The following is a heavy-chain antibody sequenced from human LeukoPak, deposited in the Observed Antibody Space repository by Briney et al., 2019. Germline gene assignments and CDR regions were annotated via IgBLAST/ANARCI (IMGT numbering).Heavy chain of an antibody. CDR1: GSTFSTYS. D-gene: IGHD6-13*01. V-gene: IGHV3-48*01. CDR3: ARGIGIAAAGTGRFDP. CDR2: ISGSGSTI. Sequence: QPGGSLRLSCAASGSTFSTYSMNWVRQAPGKGLEGVSYISGSGSTIYYADSVKGRFTISRDNAKNSLYLQTNSLRAEDTAVYYCARGIGIAAAGTGRFDPWGQGTLVTVSS. J-gene: IGHJ5*02.